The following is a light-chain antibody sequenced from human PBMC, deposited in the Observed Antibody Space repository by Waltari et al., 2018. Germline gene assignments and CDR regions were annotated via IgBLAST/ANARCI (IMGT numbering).Light chain of an antibody. V-gene: IGKV4-1*01. J-gene: IGKJ5*01. CDR3: QQYYTNPIT. CDR2: WAS. CDR1: QSLFYGAKNRHY. Sequence: IVVTHAPDSRAVPAGEQVTFNCMPNQSLFYGAKNRHYLAWVPQKPGQPPNLLIYWASTRESGVPDRFSGSGSGTDFTLTITSLQAEDVGVYYCQQYYTNPITFGQGTRLEI.